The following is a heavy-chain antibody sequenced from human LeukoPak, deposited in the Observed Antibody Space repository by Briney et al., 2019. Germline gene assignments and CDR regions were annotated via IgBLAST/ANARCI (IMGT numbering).Heavy chain of an antibody. J-gene: IGHJ4*02. D-gene: IGHD5-18*01. CDR1: GGSFSGYY. CDR2: INHSGST. Sequence: TSETLSLTCAVYGGSFSGYYWTWIRQPPGKGLEWIGEINHSGSTNYNPSLKSRVTISVDTSKNQFSLNLRSVTAADTAVYYCARGPVDAAMVPLIDYWGRGTLVTVSS. V-gene: IGHV4-34*01. CDR3: ARGPVDAAMVPLIDY.